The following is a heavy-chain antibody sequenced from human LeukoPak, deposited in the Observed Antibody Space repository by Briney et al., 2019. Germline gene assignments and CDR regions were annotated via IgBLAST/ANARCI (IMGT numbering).Heavy chain of an antibody. Sequence: GGSLRLSCVAAGFSLTTYGMLWVRQAPGKGLQWVAFMRSDATSKYYGDSVEGRFTISRDNSKSTLYLLMNSLSAEDTGIYYCAKDRSIKGGFDPWGQGTPVTVSS. CDR3: AKDRSIKGGFDP. CDR1: GFSLTTYG. CDR2: MRSDATSK. J-gene: IGHJ5*02. V-gene: IGHV3-30*02. D-gene: IGHD3-16*01.